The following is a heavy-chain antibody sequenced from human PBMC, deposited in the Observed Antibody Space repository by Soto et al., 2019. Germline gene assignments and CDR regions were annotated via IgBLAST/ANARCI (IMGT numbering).Heavy chain of an antibody. V-gene: IGHV3-48*01. CDR2: ISSISNTI. J-gene: IGHJ4*02. CDR1: GFTFSSYS. D-gene: IGHD2-15*01. Sequence: EVQLVESGGGLVQPGGSLRLSCAASGFTFSSYSMSWVRQAPGKGLEWVSYISSISNTIYYADSVKGRFTISRDNAKNSLYLHMNSLSADDTAVYYCARDRGCSGGICYRDLGYWGQGTLVTVSS. CDR3: ARDRGCSGGICYRDLGY.